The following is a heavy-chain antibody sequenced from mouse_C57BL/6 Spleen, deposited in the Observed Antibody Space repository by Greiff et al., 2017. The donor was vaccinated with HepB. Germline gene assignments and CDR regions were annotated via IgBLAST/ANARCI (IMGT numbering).Heavy chain of an antibody. CDR1: GYSFTDYN. CDR3: ARGGLYDGYFFAY. V-gene: IGHV1-39*01. CDR2: INPNYGTT. Sequence: EVKLVESGPELVKPGASVKISCKASGYSFTDYNMNWVKQSNGKSLEWIGVINPNYGTTSYNQKFKGKATLTVDQSSSTAYMQLNSLTSEDSAVYYCARGGLYDGYFFAYWGQGTLVTVSA. D-gene: IGHD2-3*01. J-gene: IGHJ3*01.